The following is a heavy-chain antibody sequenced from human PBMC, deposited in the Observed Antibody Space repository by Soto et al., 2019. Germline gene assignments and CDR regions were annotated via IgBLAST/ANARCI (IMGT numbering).Heavy chain of an antibody. CDR1: GGTFSSYA. CDR3: ATSKHPPLYYIDY. Sequence: SVKVSCKASGGTFSSYAISWVRQAPGQGLEWMGGIIPIFGTANYAQKFQGRVTITADESTSTAYMELSSLRSEDTAVYYCATSKHPPLYYIDYWGPGILVTLFS. CDR2: IIPIFGTA. V-gene: IGHV1-69*13. D-gene: IGHD2-21*01. J-gene: IGHJ4*02.